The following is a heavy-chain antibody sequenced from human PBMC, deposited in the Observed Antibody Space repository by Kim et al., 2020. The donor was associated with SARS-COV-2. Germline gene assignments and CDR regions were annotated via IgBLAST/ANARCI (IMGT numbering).Heavy chain of an antibody. CDR2: ISWNSGSI. CDR1: GFTFDDYA. CDR3: AKDNLGYSYGLHY. D-gene: IGHD5-18*01. V-gene: IGHV3-9*01. J-gene: IGHJ1*01. Sequence: GGSLRLSCAASGFTFDDYAMHWVRQAPGKGLEWVSGISWNSGSIGYADSVKGRFTISRDNAKNSLYLQMNSLRAEDTALYYCAKDNLGYSYGLHYWGQGT.